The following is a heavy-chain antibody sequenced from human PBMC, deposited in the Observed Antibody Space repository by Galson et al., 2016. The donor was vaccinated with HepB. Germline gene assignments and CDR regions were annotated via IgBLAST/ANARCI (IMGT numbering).Heavy chain of an antibody. CDR2: IYGDGST. D-gene: IGHD6-25*01. V-gene: IGHV3-53*04. CDR3: VRPGSRYALDG. Sequence: SLRLSCAASGLTVSGNYMTWVRQSPGKGLETVSVIYGDGSTYYEDSVKGRFTISRHNFNNTLFLQMNTLKPEDTAVYYCVRPGSRYALDGWRQGTTVIVSS. J-gene: IGHJ6*01. CDR1: GLTVSGNY.